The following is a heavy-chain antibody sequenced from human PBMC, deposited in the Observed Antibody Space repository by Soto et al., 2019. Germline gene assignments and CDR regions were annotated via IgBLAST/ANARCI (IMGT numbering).Heavy chain of an antibody. CDR1: GGSFSGYY. V-gene: IGHV4-34*01. Sequence: QVQLQQWGAGLLKPSETLSLTCAVYGGSFSGYYWSWIRQPPGKGLEWIGEINHSGSTNYNPSLKSRVTISVDTSKNQFSLKLSSVTAADTAVYYCARTSFGPVGATAFDYWGQGTLVTVSS. D-gene: IGHD1-26*01. CDR2: INHSGST. CDR3: ARTSFGPVGATAFDY. J-gene: IGHJ4*02.